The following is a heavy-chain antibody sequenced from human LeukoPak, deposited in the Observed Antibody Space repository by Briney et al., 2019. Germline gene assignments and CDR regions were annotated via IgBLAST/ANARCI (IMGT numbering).Heavy chain of an antibody. V-gene: IGHV4-59*01. Sequence: SETLSLTCTVSGVSISSYYWGWIRQPPGKGLEWGGYIYYGGSTNYNPSLKSRVTISVDTSKNQFSLKLSSVTAADTAVYYCASAYRVYPIDSFDPWGQGTLVTVSS. J-gene: IGHJ5*02. D-gene: IGHD5/OR15-5a*01. CDR2: IYYGGST. CDR3: ASAYRVYPIDSFDP. CDR1: GVSISSYY.